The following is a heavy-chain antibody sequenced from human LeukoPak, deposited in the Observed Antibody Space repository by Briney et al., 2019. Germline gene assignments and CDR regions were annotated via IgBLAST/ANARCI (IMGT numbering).Heavy chain of an antibody. Sequence: GGSLRLSCAVSGLIGSDGYMSWVRQAPGKGLEWLSIIYRGGATYYADSVKGRFTISRDNSKNTLYLQMNSLRAEDTAVYYCARDQEGGSSSWLPGYYYGMDVWGQGTTVTVSS. CDR1: GLIGSDGY. D-gene: IGHD6-13*01. V-gene: IGHV3-66*01. J-gene: IGHJ6*02. CDR3: ARDQEGGSSSWLPGYYYGMDV. CDR2: IYRGGAT.